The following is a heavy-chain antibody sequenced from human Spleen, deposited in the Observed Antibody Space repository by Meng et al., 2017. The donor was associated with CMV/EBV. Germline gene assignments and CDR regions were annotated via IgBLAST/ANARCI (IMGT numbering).Heavy chain of an antibody. D-gene: IGHD6-6*01. CDR3: ARVDPQEYSTSSVTGSLDV. CDR2: IFYSGNT. CDR1: SSGYY. J-gene: IGHJ6*02. V-gene: IGHV4-39*07. Sequence: SSGYYWGWIRQPPGKGLEWIGSIFYSGNTYYNPSLKRRVTISIDTSKNHFSLKLSSVTAADTAVYYCARVDPQEYSTSSVTGSLDVWGQGTTVTVSS.